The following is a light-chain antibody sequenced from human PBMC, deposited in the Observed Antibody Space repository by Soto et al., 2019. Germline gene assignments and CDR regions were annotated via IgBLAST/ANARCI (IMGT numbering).Light chain of an antibody. V-gene: IGKV1-5*01. Sequence: DIQMTQSPSTLSASVGDRVTITCRASQSISSWLAWYQQKPGKAPKLLIYDASSLESRVPSRFSGSGSGTEFTLTISSLQPDDVALYYCQQYDRPPITFGQGTRLELK. CDR1: QSISSW. J-gene: IGKJ5*01. CDR3: QQYDRPPIT. CDR2: DAS.